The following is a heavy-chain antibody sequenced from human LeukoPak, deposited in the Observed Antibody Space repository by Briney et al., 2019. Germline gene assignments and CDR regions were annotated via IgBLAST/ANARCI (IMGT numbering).Heavy chain of an antibody. CDR2: IYPGDSDT. CDR1: GYSFTNYW. V-gene: IGHV5-51*01. D-gene: IGHD2-2*01. CDR3: ARQGYCTSISCPREFDH. J-gene: IGHJ4*02. Sequence: GESLKISCEGSGYSFTNYWIAWVRQMPGQGLEWMGVIYPGDSDTRYSPSFRGQVTISADKTINTAYLQWTSLKASDSAMYYCARQGYCTSISCPREFDHWGQGALVTVSS.